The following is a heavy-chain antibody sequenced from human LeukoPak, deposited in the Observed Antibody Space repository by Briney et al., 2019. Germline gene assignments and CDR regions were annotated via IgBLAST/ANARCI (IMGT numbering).Heavy chain of an antibody. V-gene: IGHV4-59*01. Sequence: PSETLSLTCTVSGGSISSYYWSWIRQPPGKGLERIGYIYYSGSTNYNPSLKSRVTISVDTSKNQFSLKLSSVTAADTAVYYCARLSRFGELSDWFDPWGQGTLVTVSS. CDR3: ARLSRFGELSDWFDP. D-gene: IGHD3-10*01. CDR2: IYYSGST. J-gene: IGHJ5*02. CDR1: GGSISSYY.